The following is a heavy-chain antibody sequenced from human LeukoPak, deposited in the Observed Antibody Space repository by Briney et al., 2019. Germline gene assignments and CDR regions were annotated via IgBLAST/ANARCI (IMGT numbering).Heavy chain of an antibody. CDR2: AHDSGTT. D-gene: IGHD6-19*01. CDR1: GGSISSYY. J-gene: IGHJ4*02. CDR3: ATGWYGYGGY. Sequence: SVTLSLTCTVSGGSISSYYWSWIRQPPEKGLEWIGYAHDSGTTNYNPSLKSRVSISIDTSKSQFSLKLCSVTAADTAVYYCATGWYGYGGYWGQGILVTVSS. V-gene: IGHV4-59*01.